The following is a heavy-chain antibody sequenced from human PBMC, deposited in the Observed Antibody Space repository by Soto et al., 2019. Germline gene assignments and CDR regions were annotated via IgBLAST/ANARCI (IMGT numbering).Heavy chain of an antibody. D-gene: IGHD4-17*01. J-gene: IGHJ4*02. CDR2: ISGSGGST. V-gene: IGHV3-23*01. Sequence: GGSLRLSCAASGFTFSSYAMSWVRQAPGKGLEWVSAISGSGGSTYYADSVKGRFTISRDNSKNTLYLQMNSLRAEDTAVYYCAKDRFGDYPWEIYYFDYWGQGTLVTVSS. CDR3: AKDRFGDYPWEIYYFDY. CDR1: GFTFSSYA.